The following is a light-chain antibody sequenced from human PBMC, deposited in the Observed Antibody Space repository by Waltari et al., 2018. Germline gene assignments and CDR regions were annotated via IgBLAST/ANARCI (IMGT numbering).Light chain of an antibody. V-gene: IGKV3-20*01. CDR3: QKYDILPAT. J-gene: IGKJ1*01. CDR1: QGVGKY. CDR2: HAS. Sequence: DIELTQSPGTPSASAGERATLSCRASQGVGKYLAWYQQRPGQAPRLLLYHASIRATGIPDRFSGSGYGTDFSLTISRLEPVDFAVYYCQKYDILPATFGQGTTVEIK.